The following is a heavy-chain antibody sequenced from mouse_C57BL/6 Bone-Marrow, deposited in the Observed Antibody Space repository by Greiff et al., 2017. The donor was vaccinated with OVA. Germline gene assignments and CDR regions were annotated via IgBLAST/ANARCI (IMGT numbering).Heavy chain of an antibody. J-gene: IGHJ2*01. CDR1: GYTFTDYY. V-gene: IGHV1-26*01. CDR2: INPNNGGT. CDR3: ARSLIYYYGSSYS. D-gene: IGHD1-1*01. Sequence: VQLQQSGPELVKPGASVKISCKASGYTFTDYYMNWVKQSHGKSLEWIGDINPNNGGTSYNQKFKGKATLTVDKSSSTAYMELRSLTSEYSAVYYCARSLIYYYGSSYSWGQGTTLTVSS.